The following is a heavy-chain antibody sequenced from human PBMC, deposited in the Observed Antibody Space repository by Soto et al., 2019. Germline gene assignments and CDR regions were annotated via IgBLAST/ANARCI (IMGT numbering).Heavy chain of an antibody. CDR1: GYTFTGYY. D-gene: IGHD6-19*01. CDR2: INPNSGGT. J-gene: IGHJ6*02. CDR3: ASESPGIAVAGPPPYYYYGMDV. V-gene: IGHV1-2*04. Sequence: ASVKVSCKASGYTFTGYYMHWVRQAPGQGLEWMGWINPNSGGTNYAQKIQGWVTMTRDTSISTAYMEMSRLRSNDTAKYNCASESPGIAVAGPPPYYYYGMDVWGQGTTVTVSS.